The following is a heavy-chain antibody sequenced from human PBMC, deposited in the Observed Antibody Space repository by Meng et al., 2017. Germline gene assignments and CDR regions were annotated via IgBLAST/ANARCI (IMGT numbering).Heavy chain of an antibody. CDR3: ARRYYYDSSGYYFYVFGY. J-gene: IGHJ4*02. Sequence: LVPPRVRVKSAGASMKVSCKASGYTFTSYAMNWVRQAPGQGLEWMGWINTNTGNPTYAQGFTGRFVFSLDTSVSTAYLQISSLKAEDTAVYYCARRYYYDSSGYYFYVFGYWGQGTLVTVSS. D-gene: IGHD3-22*01. CDR2: INTNTGNP. V-gene: IGHV7-4-1*02. CDR1: GYTFTSYA.